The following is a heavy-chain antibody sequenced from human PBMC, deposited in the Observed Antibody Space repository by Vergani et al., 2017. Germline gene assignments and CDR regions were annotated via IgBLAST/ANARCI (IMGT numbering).Heavy chain of an antibody. Sequence: QVQLVQSGAEVKKPGSSVKVSCKASGGTFSSYAISWVRQAPGQGHEWMGGIIPIFGTANYAQKFQGRVTITADESTSTAYMELSSLRSEDTAVYYCASRYCSSTSCYTDYFDYWGQGTLVTVSS. CDR1: GGTFSSYA. CDR3: ASRYCSSTSCYTDYFDY. D-gene: IGHD2-2*02. CDR2: IIPIFGTA. J-gene: IGHJ4*02. V-gene: IGHV1-69*01.